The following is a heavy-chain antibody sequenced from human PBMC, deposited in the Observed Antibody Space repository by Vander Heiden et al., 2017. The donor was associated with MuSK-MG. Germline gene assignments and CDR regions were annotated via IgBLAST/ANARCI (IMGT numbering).Heavy chain of an antibody. J-gene: IGHJ3*02. D-gene: IGHD1-26*01. CDR3: AREWELLGRDAFDI. Sequence: EVQLVQAGAGVKKPGESLNISCQGSGYSFTSYWIGWVRQMPGKGLEWMGISYPGDSDTRYSPSFQGQVTISADKSISTAYLQWSSLKASDTAMYYCAREWELLGRDAFDIWGQGTMVTVSS. V-gene: IGHV5-51*01. CDR2: SYPGDSDT. CDR1: GYSFTSYW.